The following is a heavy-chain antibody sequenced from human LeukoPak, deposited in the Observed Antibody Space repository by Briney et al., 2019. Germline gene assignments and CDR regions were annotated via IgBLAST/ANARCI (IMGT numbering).Heavy chain of an antibody. CDR3: ARDLGGSYSHGMDV. V-gene: IGHV3-21*01. D-gene: IGHD1-26*01. Sequence: GGSLRLSRAPSGFTFTSSSMNSVRQAPGGGLEWVSSISSSSSYIYYADSVKGRFTISRDNAKNSLYLQMNSLRAEDTAVYYCARDLGGSYSHGMDVWGQGTTVTVSS. CDR1: GFTFTSSS. J-gene: IGHJ6*02. CDR2: ISSSSSYI.